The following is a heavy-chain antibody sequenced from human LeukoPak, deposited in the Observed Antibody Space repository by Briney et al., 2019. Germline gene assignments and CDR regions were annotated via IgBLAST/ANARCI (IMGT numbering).Heavy chain of an antibody. V-gene: IGHV4-59*08. CDR3: AXXXXXXXXGHYGMDV. D-gene: IGHD1-1*01. Sequence: SETLSLTCTVSGGSISSYYWSWIRQPPGKGLEWIGYIYYSGSTNYNPSLKSRVTISVDTSKNQFSLKLSSVTAADTAVYYCAXXXXXXXXGHYGMDVWGQGTTVTVSS. CDR1: GGSISSYY. CDR2: IYYSGST. J-gene: IGHJ6*02.